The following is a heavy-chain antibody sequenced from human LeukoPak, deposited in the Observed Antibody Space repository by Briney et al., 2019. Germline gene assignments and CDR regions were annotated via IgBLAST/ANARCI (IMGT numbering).Heavy chain of an antibody. CDR1: GFTFSSYA. CDR2: ISASGNST. V-gene: IGHV3-23*01. Sequence: GGSLRLSCATSGFTFSSYAMSWVRQAPGKGLEWVSAISASGNSTFYADSAKGRFTISRDNSKNTLYLQMNSLRAEDTAVYYCAKYYGDYYYYYMDVWGKGTTVTVSS. J-gene: IGHJ6*03. D-gene: IGHD4-17*01. CDR3: AKYYGDYYYYYMDV.